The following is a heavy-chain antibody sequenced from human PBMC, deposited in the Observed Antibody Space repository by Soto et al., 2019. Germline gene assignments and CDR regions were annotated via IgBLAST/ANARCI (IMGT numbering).Heavy chain of an antibody. J-gene: IGHJ6*02. D-gene: IGHD2-21*02. CDR2: ISYDGDKT. CDR3: ARDFRHHVDGTTSCYFGMDV. CDR1: GLTFSNYP. V-gene: IGHV3-30-3*01. Sequence: PGRSLSLSCASSGLTFSNYPLHWDSQAPNKELEWVAAISYDGDKTYYADSVKGRLTVSRDNSKNTPYLQVNSMKTDDKATYYCARDFRHHVDGTTSCYFGMDVWGQRNKVTVSS.